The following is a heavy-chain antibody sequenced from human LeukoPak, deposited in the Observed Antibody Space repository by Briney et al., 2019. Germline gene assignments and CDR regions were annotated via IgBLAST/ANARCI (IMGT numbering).Heavy chain of an antibody. Sequence: GESLRLSCTASGFTFSSYTMTWVRQAPGKGLKWVSTITTGDGNTYYADSVKGRFTVSRDDSKNTLYLQMNSLRAEDTAVYYCARGDSSGWHQFDYWGQGTLVTVSS. J-gene: IGHJ4*02. V-gene: IGHV3-23*01. CDR3: ARGDSSGWHQFDY. CDR2: ITTGDGNT. D-gene: IGHD6-19*01. CDR1: GFTFSSYT.